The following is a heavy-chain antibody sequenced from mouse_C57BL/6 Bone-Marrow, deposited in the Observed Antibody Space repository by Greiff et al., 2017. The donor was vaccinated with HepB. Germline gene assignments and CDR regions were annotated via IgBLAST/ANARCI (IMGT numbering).Heavy chain of an antibody. Sequence: GGGLVQPKGSLKLSCAASGFSFNTYAMNWVRQAPGKGLEWVARIRSKSNNYATYYADSVKDRFTISRDDSESMLYLQMNNLKTEDTAMYYCVRRPFAYWGQGTRVTVSA. CDR2: IRSKSNNYAT. CDR3: VRRPFAY. J-gene: IGHJ3*01. V-gene: IGHV10-1*01. CDR1: GFSFNTYA.